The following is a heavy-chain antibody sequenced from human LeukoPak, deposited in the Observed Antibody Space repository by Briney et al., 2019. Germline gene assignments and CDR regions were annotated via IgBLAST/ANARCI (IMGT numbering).Heavy chain of an antibody. J-gene: IGHJ4*02. CDR2: IYYSGST. Sequence: SETLSLTCTVSGGSISSSSYYWGWIRQPPGKGLEWIGSIYYSGSTYYNPSLKSRVTMSVDTSKNQFSLKLSSVTAADTAVYYCARGGYYYGSGSHGLPDYWGQGTLVTVSS. CDR1: GGSISSSSYY. V-gene: IGHV4-39*07. D-gene: IGHD3-10*01. CDR3: ARGGYYYGSGSHGLPDY.